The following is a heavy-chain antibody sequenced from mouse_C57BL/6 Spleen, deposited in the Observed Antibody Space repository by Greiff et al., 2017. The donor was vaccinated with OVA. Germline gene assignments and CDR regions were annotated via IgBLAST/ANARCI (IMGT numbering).Heavy chain of an antibody. CDR1: GYTFTSYW. Sequence: QVQLKQPGAELVMPGASVKLSCKASGYTFTSYWMHWVKQRPGQGLEWIGEIDPSDSYTNYNQKFKGKSTLTVDKSSSTAYMQLSSLTSEDSAVYYCARKGGGPHYYAMDYWGQGTSVTVSS. J-gene: IGHJ4*01. CDR3: ARKGGGPHYYAMDY. V-gene: IGHV1-69*01. CDR2: IDPSDSYT. D-gene: IGHD1-1*02.